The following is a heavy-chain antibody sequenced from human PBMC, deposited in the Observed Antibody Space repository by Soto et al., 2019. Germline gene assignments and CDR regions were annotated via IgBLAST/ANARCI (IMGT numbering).Heavy chain of an antibody. D-gene: IGHD6-13*01. J-gene: IGHJ5*02. CDR1: GGSFSGYY. Sequence: QVQLQQWGAGLLKPSETLSLTCAVYGGSFSGYYWSWIRQPPGKGLEWIGEINHSGSTNYNPSLKSRVTISVDTSKNQFSLKLSSVTAADMAVYYCARARAAAGTGNWFDPWGQGTLVTVSS. CDR3: ARARAAAGTGNWFDP. V-gene: IGHV4-34*01. CDR2: INHSGST.